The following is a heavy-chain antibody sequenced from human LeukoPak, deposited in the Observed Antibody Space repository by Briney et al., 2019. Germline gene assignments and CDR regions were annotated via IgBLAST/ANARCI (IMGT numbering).Heavy chain of an antibody. CDR3: ARDPGVRGVIPHYYYYGMDV. D-gene: IGHD3-10*01. J-gene: IGHJ6*04. CDR2: IYYSGST. V-gene: IGHV4-59*01. CDR1: GGSISSYY. Sequence: SETLSLTCTVSGGSISSYYWSWIRQPPGKGLEWIGYIYYSGSTNYNPSPKSRVTISVDTSKNQFSLKLSSVTAADTAVYYCARDPGVRGVIPHYYYYGMDVWGKGTTVPSPQ.